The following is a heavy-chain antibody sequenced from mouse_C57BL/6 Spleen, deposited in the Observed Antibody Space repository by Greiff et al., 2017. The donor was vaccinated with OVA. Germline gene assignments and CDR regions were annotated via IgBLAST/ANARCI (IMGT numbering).Heavy chain of an antibody. Sequence: EVHLVESGGGLVKPGGSLKLSCAASGFTFSSYAMSWVRQTPEKRLEWVATISDGGSYTYYPDNVKGRFTISRDNTKNNLYLQMSHLKSEDTAVYYCAGERDYYAMDYWGQGTSVTVSS. CDR3: AGERDYYAMDY. J-gene: IGHJ4*01. V-gene: IGHV5-4*01. CDR2: ISDGGSYT. CDR1: GFTFSSYA.